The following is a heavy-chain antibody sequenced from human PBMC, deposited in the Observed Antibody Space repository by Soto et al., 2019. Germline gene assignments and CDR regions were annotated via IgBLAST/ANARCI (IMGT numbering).Heavy chain of an antibody. V-gene: IGHV1-69*01. CDR1: GGTFSSYA. J-gene: IGHJ6*02. Sequence: QVQLVQSGAEVKKPGSSVKVSCKASGGTFSSYAISWVRQAPGQGLEWMGGIIPIFGTANYAQKFQGRVTITADESTSTAYMELSSLRSEDTAVYYCARESTRNYDFWSGYSSLGYYYGVDVWGQGTTVTVSS. CDR3: ARESTRNYDFWSGYSSLGYYYGVDV. CDR2: IIPIFGTA. D-gene: IGHD3-3*01.